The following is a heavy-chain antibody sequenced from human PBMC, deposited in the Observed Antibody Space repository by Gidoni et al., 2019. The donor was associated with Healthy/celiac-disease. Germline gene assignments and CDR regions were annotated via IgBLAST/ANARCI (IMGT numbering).Heavy chain of an antibody. V-gene: IGHV3-9*01. CDR3: ARRYCSSTSCPYYFDY. D-gene: IGHD2-2*01. J-gene: IGHJ4*02. CDR1: GFTFDDYA. Sequence: EVQLVESGGGLVQPGRSLRLSCAASGFTFDDYAMHWVRQAPGKGLEWVSGISWNSGSIGYADSVKGRFTISRDNAKNSLYLQMNSLRAEDTALYYCARRYCSSTSCPYYFDYWGQGTLVTVSS. CDR2: ISWNSGSI.